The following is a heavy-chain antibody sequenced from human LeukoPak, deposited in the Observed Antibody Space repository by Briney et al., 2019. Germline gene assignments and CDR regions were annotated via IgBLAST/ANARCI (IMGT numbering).Heavy chain of an antibody. V-gene: IGHV3-7*01. CDR2: VKQDGNEK. D-gene: IGHD2-15*01. Sequence: GGSLRLSCAASGFTFSNYWMSWVRQAPGKGLEWVANVKQDGNEKYYVDSVKGRLTISRDNAKNSLYLQMNSLRAEDTAVYYCARDSGCSGGSCHYYYFYYMDVWGKGTTVTVSS. CDR3: ARDSGCSGGSCHYYYFYYMDV. CDR1: GFTFSNYW. J-gene: IGHJ6*03.